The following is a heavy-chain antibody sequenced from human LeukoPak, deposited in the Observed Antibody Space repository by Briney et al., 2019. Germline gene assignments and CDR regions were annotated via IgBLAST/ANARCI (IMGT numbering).Heavy chain of an antibody. V-gene: IGHV3-30-3*01. Sequence: GGSLRLSCAAFGFTFTSYALHWVRQAPGKGLEWVAVISSDGNTKYYLDSVKGRFSISRDNSENTLYLQMSSLSSDDTAMYFCASISGASWGDFWGQGTQVTVSS. D-gene: IGHD3-16*01. CDR1: GFTFTSYA. CDR2: ISSDGNTK. J-gene: IGHJ4*02. CDR3: ASISGASWGDF.